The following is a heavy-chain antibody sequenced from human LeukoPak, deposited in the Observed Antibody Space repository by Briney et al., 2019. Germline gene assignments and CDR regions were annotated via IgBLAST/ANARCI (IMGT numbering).Heavy chain of an antibody. D-gene: IGHD3-9*01. J-gene: IGHJ4*02. Sequence: PGASLRLSCAASGFTFSSYSMNWVRQAPGKGLEWVSSISSSSSYIYYAGSVKGRFTISRDNAKNSLYLQMNSLRAEDTAVYYCARAGRDHYDILTGYRSAYWFDYWGQGTLVTVSS. CDR2: ISSSSSYI. CDR3: ARAGRDHYDILTGYRSAYWFDY. CDR1: GFTFSSYS. V-gene: IGHV3-21*01.